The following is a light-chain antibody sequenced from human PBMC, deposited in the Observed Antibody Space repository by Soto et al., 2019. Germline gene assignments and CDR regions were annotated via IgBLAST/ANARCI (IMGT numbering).Light chain of an antibody. Sequence: QTVVTQPPSASGTPGQRVTISCSGSSSNIGGSYVYWYQQLPGTAPKLLIFSNNQRTSGVPDRFSGSKSGTSASLAINGLRSEDEADYYCAAWDDSLSGRVFGGGTKLTVL. CDR1: SSNIGGSY. CDR3: AAWDDSLSGRV. CDR2: SNN. V-gene: IGLV1-47*02. J-gene: IGLJ3*02.